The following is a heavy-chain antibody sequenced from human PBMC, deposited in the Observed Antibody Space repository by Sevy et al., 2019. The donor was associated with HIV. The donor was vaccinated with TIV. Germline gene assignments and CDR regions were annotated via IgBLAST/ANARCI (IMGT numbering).Heavy chain of an antibody. V-gene: IGHV3-23*01. CDR2: IIGSGDNT. Sequence: GGSLRLSCKASGFTFRSYAMSWVRQAPGKGLEWVSGIIGSGDNTYYADSVKGRFTVSRDNSKNTLYVQMNSLRAEDTAVYYCAKGVSWLVLGGYFDYWGQGTPVTVSS. CDR1: GFTFRSYA. J-gene: IGHJ4*02. D-gene: IGHD6-19*01. CDR3: AKGVSWLVLGGYFDY.